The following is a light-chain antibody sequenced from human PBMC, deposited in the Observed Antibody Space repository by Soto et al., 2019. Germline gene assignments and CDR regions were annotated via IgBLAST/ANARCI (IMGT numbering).Light chain of an antibody. Sequence: QSVLTQPASVSGSPGQSIAISCTGTSGDVGGYGYVSWYQQHPDKAPKLMIYEVTKRPSWVSNRFSGSKSGNTASLTISWLQPEDEADYYCSSHTSGSTRVFGSGTKVTVL. CDR1: SGDVGGYGY. J-gene: IGLJ1*01. CDR3: SSHTSGSTRV. V-gene: IGLV2-14*01. CDR2: EVT.